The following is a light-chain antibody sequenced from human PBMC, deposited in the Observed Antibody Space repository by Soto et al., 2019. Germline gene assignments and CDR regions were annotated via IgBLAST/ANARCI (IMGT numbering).Light chain of an antibody. CDR1: QSVSSDY. CDR3: QQHSSSPFT. CDR2: ATS. V-gene: IGKV3-20*01. Sequence: EIVMTQSPGTLSLSPGERAALSCRASQSVSSDYLFWYRQKPGQAPRLLIYATSRRAAGFPDRFSGSGSGTDFTLTITRLEPEDFAVYYCQQHSSSPFTFGQGTRVEVK. J-gene: IGKJ1*01.